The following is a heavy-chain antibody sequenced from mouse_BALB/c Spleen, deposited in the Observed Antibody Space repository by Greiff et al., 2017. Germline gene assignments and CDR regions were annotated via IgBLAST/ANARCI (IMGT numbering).Heavy chain of an antibody. Sequence: VMLVESGAELVRPGTSVKVSCKASGYAFTNYLIEWVKQRPGQGLEWIGVINPGSGGTNYNEKFKGKATLTADKSSSTAYMQLSSLTSDDSAVYFCARSGVITTVPYYFDYWGQGTTLTVSS. CDR2: INPGSGGT. D-gene: IGHD1-1*01. V-gene: IGHV1-54*01. J-gene: IGHJ2*01. CDR3: ARSGVITTVPYYFDY. CDR1: GYAFTNYL.